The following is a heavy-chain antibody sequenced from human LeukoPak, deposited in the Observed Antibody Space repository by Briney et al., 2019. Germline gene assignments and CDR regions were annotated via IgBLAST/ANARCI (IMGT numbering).Heavy chain of an antibody. CDR1: GGSISSYY. CDR3: ASSSSSWFSTRYYYGMDV. V-gene: IGHV4-4*07. J-gene: IGHJ6*02. Sequence: PSETLSLTCTVSGGSISSYYWSWIRQPAGEGLEWIGRIYTSGSTNYNPSLKSRVTMSVDTSKNQFSLKLSSVTAADTAVYYCASSSSSWFSTRYYYGMDVRGQGTTVTVPS. D-gene: IGHD6-13*01. CDR2: IYTSGST.